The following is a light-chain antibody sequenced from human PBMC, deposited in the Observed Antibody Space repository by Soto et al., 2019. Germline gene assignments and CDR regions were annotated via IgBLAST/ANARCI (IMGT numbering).Light chain of an antibody. V-gene: IGKV1-9*01. Sequence: EIQLTQSPSFLSASVGDRVTITCRASQGISSYLAWYQQKPGKAPKLLIYDASTLQSGVPSRFSGSGSGTEFTLTISSLQPEDFATYYCQQLNSYPLTFGRGTKVEIK. CDR3: QQLNSYPLT. CDR2: DAS. J-gene: IGKJ4*01. CDR1: QGISSY.